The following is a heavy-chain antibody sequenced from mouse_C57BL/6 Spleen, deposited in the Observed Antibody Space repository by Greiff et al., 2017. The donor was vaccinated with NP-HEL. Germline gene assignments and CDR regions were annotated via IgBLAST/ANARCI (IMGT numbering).Heavy chain of an antibody. V-gene: IGHV1-55*01. CDR3: ARYGITSYFDY. CDR2: IYPGSGST. D-gene: IGHD1-1*01. J-gene: IGHJ2*01. CDR1: GYTFTSYW. Sequence: QVQLQQSGAELVKPGASVKMSCKASGYTFTSYWITWVKQRPGQGLEWIGDIYPGSGSTNYNEKFKSKATLTVDTSSRTASMQLSSLTSEDSAVYYCARYGITSYFDYWGQGTTLTVSS.